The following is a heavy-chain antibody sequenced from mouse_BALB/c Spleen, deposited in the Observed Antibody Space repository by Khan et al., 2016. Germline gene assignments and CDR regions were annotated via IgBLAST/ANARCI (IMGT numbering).Heavy chain of an antibody. D-gene: IGHD2-14*01. Sequence: VELVESGAELMKPGASVKISCKATGYTFSTYWIEWVKQRPGHGLEWIGEIFPGRGSTNYNEKFKGKATFTADTSSNTACMQLSSLTSEDSAVYYCARSGYRSLSYWGQGTTLTVSS. CDR2: IFPGRGST. CDR1: GYTFSTYW. CDR3: ARSGYRSLSY. V-gene: IGHV1-9*01. J-gene: IGHJ2*01.